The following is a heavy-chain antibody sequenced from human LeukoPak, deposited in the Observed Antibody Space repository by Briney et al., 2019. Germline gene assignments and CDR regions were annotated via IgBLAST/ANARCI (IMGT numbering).Heavy chain of an antibody. V-gene: IGHV3-9*01. CDR3: AKDISAVAGSFDY. CDR2: ISWNSGSI. J-gene: IGHJ4*02. CDR1: GFTFEDYA. D-gene: IGHD6-19*01. Sequence: GRSLRLSCAASGFTFEDYAMHWVRQAPGKGLEWVSGISWNSGSIGYADSVKGRFTISRDNAKNSLYLQMNSLRAEDTALYYCAKDISAVAGSFDYWGQGTLVTVSS.